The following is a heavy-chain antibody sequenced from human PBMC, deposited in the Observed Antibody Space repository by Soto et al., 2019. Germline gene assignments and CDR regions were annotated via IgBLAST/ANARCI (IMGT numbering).Heavy chain of an antibody. CDR1: GGSVSSGGYY. CDR2: IYYSGST. D-gene: IGHD6-13*01. V-gene: IGHV4-31*03. Sequence: SETLSLTCTVSGGSVSSGGYYWSWIRQHPGKGLEWIGYIYYSGSTYYNPSLKSRVTISVDTSKNQFSLKLSSVTAADTAVYYCARAPAAAGTRFDPWGRGTLVTVSS. J-gene: IGHJ5*02. CDR3: ARAPAAAGTRFDP.